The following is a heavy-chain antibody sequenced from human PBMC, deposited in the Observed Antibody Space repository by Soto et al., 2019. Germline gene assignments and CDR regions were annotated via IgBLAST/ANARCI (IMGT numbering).Heavy chain of an antibody. V-gene: IGHV3-23*01. CDR3: AKDSSQKVVVVLAGVFET. Sequence: PGGSLRLSCAASGFTFSNYAMSWVRQAPGKGLEWVSSITGSGDYTYYADSVKGRFTISRDFSKVYLQMDSLRVEDTALYYCAKDSSQKVVVVLAGVFETWGQGTMVTVSS. CDR2: ITGSGDYT. D-gene: IGHD2-15*01. J-gene: IGHJ3*02. CDR1: GFTFSNYA.